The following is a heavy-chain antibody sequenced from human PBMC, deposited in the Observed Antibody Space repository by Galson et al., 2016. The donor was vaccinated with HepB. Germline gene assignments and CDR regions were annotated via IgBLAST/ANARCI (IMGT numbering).Heavy chain of an antibody. V-gene: IGHV3-74*01. J-gene: IGHJ5*01. CDR3: ARDRGGSAGGYNWFDS. CDR1: GFTFSSHN. Sequence: SLRLSCAASGFTFSSHNMHWVRQAPGKGLMWVSRIKGDGSVTDYADSVKGRFTISRDNAKNALYMQMNSLRGDDTAVYYCARDRGGSAGGYNWFDSWGQGMLVTVSS. CDR2: IKGDGSVT. D-gene: IGHD2-15*01.